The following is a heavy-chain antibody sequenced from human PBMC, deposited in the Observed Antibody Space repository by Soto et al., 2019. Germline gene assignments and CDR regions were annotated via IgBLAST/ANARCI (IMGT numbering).Heavy chain of an antibody. CDR1: GFTFSSYR. CDR2: VYSGGTVI. J-gene: IGHJ4*02. D-gene: IGHD6-6*01. CDR3: ATLSVTARPFDY. V-gene: IGHV3-74*01. Sequence: PGGSLRLSCAASGFTFSSYRMHWVRQAPGQGLVWLSRVYSGGTVINYADSVKGRFTVSRDNAKNTMYLQMNSLRAEDTAVYYCATLSVTARPFDYWGQGTQVTAPQ.